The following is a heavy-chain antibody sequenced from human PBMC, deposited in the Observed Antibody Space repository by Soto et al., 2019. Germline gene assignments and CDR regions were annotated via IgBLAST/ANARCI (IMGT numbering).Heavy chain of an antibody. J-gene: IGHJ4*02. CDR2: ISTYYGNT. V-gene: IGHV1-18*01. CDR3: ATSAHFYDHSIVRYMDS. Sequence: ASVKVSCKASGYTFTSYGISWVRQAPGQGLEWMGWISTYYGNTNYAQKLQGRVTMTTDASTSTAYMELRGLTSADTAVYYCATSAHFYDHSIVRYMDSWGQGTLVTVSS. D-gene: IGHD3-16*02. CDR1: GYTFTSYG.